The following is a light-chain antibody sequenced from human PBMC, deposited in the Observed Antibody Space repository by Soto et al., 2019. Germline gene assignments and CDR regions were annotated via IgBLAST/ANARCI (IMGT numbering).Light chain of an antibody. Sequence: QPVLTQSSYASASLGSSVKLTCTLSSGHSSYIIAWHQQQPGKAPRYLMKLEGSGSYNKGSGVPDRFSGSSSGADRYLTISNHQFEDEADYYCETWESNTQVFGTGNKLTVL. CDR1: SGHSSYI. CDR2: LEGSGSY. V-gene: IGLV4-60*02. CDR3: ETWESNTQV. J-gene: IGLJ1*01.